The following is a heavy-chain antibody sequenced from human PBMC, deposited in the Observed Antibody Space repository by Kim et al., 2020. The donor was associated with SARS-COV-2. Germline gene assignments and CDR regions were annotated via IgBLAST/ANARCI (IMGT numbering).Heavy chain of an antibody. V-gene: IGHV3-30*01. D-gene: IGHD2-15*01. J-gene: IGHJ4*02. Sequence: ADSLKGRFTISRDNSKNTLYLQMNSLRAEDTAVYYCARGSSGCYVGPFDYWGQGTLVTVSS. CDR3: ARGSSGCYVGPFDY.